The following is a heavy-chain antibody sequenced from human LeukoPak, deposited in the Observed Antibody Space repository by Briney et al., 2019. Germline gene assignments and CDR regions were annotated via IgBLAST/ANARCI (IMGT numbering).Heavy chain of an antibody. CDR2: VFYNGAT. CDR1: GGSISSSIYY. V-gene: IGHV4-39*07. J-gene: IGHJ4*02. Sequence: SETLSLTCIVSGGSISSSIYYWAWVRQPPGKGLEWIGTVFYNGATQYSPSLRSRVTISIDTSTNQFSLKLSSVTAADTAVYYCARDKDGYFDYWGQGTLVTVSS. CDR3: ARDKDGYFDY.